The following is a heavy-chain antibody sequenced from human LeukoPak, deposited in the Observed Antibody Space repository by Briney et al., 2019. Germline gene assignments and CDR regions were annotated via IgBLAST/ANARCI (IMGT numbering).Heavy chain of an antibody. V-gene: IGHV1-46*01. J-gene: IGHJ4*02. CDR1: GYTFTSNY. CDR2: ISPSGGST. D-gene: IGHD3-16*01. CDR3: ARMIPRPGYEDY. Sequence: GASVKVSCKAFGYTFTSNYMHWVRQAPGQGPEWMGVISPSGGSTTYAQKFQGRVTLTRDMSTSTDYLELSRLRSDDTAVYYCARMIPRPGYEDYWGQGTLVTVSS.